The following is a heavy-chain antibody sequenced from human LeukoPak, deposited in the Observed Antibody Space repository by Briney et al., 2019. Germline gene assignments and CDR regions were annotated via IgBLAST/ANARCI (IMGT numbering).Heavy chain of an antibody. CDR3: ARGAAGYYGSGSYSEF. J-gene: IGHJ4*02. D-gene: IGHD3-10*01. V-gene: IGHV1-69*06. CDR2: IIPIFGTA. CDR1: GGTFSSYA. Sequence: GASVKVSCKASGGTFSSYAISWVRQAPGQGLEWMGGIIPIFGTANYAQKFQGRVTITADKSTSTAYMELSSLRSEDTAVYYCARGAAGYYGSGSYSEFWGQGTLVTVSS.